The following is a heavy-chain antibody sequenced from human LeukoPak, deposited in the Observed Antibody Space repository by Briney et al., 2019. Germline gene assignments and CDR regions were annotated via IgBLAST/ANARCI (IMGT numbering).Heavy chain of an antibody. CDR2: VGTVGDI. V-gene: IGHV3-13*01. Sequence: GGSLRLSCEASGLTFRTNDFHWVRQAPGRGLEWVSGVGTVGDIYYADSVRGRFTLSRDNDNNYLYLQMNSLRSDDTAFYYCVKDRGYYRGFDYWGRGTLVTVSS. J-gene: IGHJ4*02. CDR3: VKDRGYYRGFDY. D-gene: IGHD1-26*01. CDR1: GLTFRTND.